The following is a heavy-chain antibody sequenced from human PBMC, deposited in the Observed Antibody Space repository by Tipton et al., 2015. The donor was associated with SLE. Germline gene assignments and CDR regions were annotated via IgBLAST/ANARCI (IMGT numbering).Heavy chain of an antibody. J-gene: IGHJ4*02. CDR3: ARTYREVTPAHDFFAY. CDR2: TSYDGSRN. CDR1: GFSFRYYA. V-gene: IGHV3-30*04. Sequence: SLRLSCAASGFSFRYYAMHWVRQTPGKGLEWVAFTSYDGSRNFYSDSVKGRFTISRDNSKNTLFLQMDSLRAEDTAVYFCARTYREVTPAHDFFAYWGQGTLVTVSS. D-gene: IGHD3-10*01.